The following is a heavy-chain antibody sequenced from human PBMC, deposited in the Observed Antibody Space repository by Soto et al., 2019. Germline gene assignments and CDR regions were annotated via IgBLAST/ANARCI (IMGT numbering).Heavy chain of an antibody. Sequence: SETLSLTCAVYGGSFSGYYWSWIRQPPGKGLEWIGEINHSGSTNYNPSLKSRVTISVDTSKNQFSLKLSSVTAADTAVYYCARGWVRGVITHSHGMDVWGQGTTVT. CDR3: ARGWVRGVITHSHGMDV. V-gene: IGHV4-34*01. CDR2: INHSGST. J-gene: IGHJ6*02. CDR1: GGSFSGYY. D-gene: IGHD3-10*01.